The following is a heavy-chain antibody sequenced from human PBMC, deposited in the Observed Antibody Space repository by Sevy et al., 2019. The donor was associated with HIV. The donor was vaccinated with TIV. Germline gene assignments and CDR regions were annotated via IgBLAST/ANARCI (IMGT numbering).Heavy chain of an antibody. Sequence: GGSLRLSCTASGFTFRNAWMTWVRQVPGKGLEWVGRIRNDPDGGTTDYSAPVRGRITICSDDSKNTMDLQMNSLKSEDIAVYYCSTDIVVQSGYSYDFSTFNPDFPHNSGADVWGQGTTVTVSS. D-gene: IGHD5-12*01. V-gene: IGHV3-15*01. CDR1: GFTFRNAW. J-gene: IGHJ6*02. CDR3: STDIVVQSGYSYDFSTFNPDFPHNSGADV. CDR2: IRNDPDGGTT.